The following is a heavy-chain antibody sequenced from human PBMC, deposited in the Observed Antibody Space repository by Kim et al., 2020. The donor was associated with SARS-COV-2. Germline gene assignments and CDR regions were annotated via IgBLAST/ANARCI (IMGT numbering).Heavy chain of an antibody. Sequence: SLKRRVTISVDTSKNQFARKLSTVTAADTAVYYCARVGSRVAAAGPHFDYWGQGTLVTVSS. D-gene: IGHD6-13*01. J-gene: IGHJ4*02. V-gene: IGHV4-39*01. CDR3: ARVGSRVAAAGPHFDY.